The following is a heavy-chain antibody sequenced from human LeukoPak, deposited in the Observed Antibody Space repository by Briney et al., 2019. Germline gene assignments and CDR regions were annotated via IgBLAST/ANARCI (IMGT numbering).Heavy chain of an antibody. Sequence: GRSLRLSCAASGFTFSSYGMHWVRQAPGKGLEWVSSISNSGDSTYYADSVKGRFTISRDNSKNTLNLQMSSLRAEDTAVYYCAKDVYWGQGTLVTVSS. J-gene: IGHJ4*02. CDR1: GFTFSSYG. CDR3: AKDVY. V-gene: IGHV3-23*01. CDR2: ISNSGDST.